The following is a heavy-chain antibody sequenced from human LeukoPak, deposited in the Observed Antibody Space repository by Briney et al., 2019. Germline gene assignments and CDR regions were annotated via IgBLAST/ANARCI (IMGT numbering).Heavy chain of an antibody. V-gene: IGHV4-59*08. D-gene: IGHD5-18*01. CDR1: GGSFSGYY. J-gene: IGHJ4*02. CDR3: ARLGYSYGPLVDY. Sequence: PSETLSLTCAVYGGSFSGYYWSWIRQPPGKGLEWIGYIYYSGSTNYNPSLKSRVTISVDTSKNQFSLKLSSVTAADTAVYYCARLGYSYGPLVDYWGQGTLVTVSS. CDR2: IYYSGST.